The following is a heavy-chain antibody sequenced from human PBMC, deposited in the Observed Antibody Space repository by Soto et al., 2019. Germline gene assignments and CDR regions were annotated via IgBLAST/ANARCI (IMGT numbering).Heavy chain of an antibody. Sequence: ASVTVSCTASGYTFTSYGISWVRPAPDPVLEWMGWISAYNGNTNYAQKLQGRVTMTTDTSTSTAYMELRSLRSDDTAVYYCARELMTTVTTDGIPIYYYYGMDVWGQGTTVTVSS. CDR2: ISAYNGNT. D-gene: IGHD4-17*01. CDR3: ARELMTTVTTDGIPIYYYYGMDV. CDR1: GYTFTSYG. J-gene: IGHJ6*02. V-gene: IGHV1-18*01.